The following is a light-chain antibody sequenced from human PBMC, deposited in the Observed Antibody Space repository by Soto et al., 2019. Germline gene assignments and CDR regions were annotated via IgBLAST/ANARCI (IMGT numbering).Light chain of an antibody. CDR1: SSNIGAGYG. V-gene: IGLV1-40*01. CDR3: QSYDSSLSGVV. CDR2: DNN. Sequence: QAVVTQPPSVSGAPGQRVTFSCTGSSSNIGAGYGVHWYQQLPGTAPKLLIYDNNNRPSGVPDRFSGSKSGTSASLAITGLQAEDEADYYCQSYDSSLSGVVFGGGTKLTVL. J-gene: IGLJ2*01.